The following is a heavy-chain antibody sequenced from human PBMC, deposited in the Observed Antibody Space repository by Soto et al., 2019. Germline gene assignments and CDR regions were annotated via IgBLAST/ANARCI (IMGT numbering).Heavy chain of an antibody. V-gene: IGHV3-7*01. Sequence: PGGSLRLSCAASGFIFSSNWMSLVRQSPGKGLEWVANIKPDGSQKYYVDSVKGRFTVSRDNAKNSLYLQMNSLRAEDTAVYYCERDQDAYCTGGNGYRFDPWGQGTLVTVSS. CDR1: GFIFSSNW. CDR2: IKPDGSQK. CDR3: ERDQDAYCTGGNGYRFDP. J-gene: IGHJ5*02. D-gene: IGHD2-8*02.